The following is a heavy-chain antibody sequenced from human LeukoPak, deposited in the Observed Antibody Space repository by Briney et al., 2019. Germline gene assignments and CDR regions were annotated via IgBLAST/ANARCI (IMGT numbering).Heavy chain of an antibody. J-gene: IGHJ6*02. V-gene: IGHV3-49*04. Sequence: GGSLRLSCTASGFTFGDYAMSWVRQAPGKGLEWVGFIRSKAYGGTTEYAASVKGEFTISRDDSKSIAYLQMNSLKTEDTAVYYCTREDDFDSPNYYYYGMDVWGQGTTVTVSS. CDR2: IRSKAYGGTT. D-gene: IGHD3-9*01. CDR3: TREDDFDSPNYYYYGMDV. CDR1: GFTFGDYA.